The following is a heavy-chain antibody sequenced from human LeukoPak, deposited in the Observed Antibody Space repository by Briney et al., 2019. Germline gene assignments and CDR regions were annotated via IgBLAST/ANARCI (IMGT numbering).Heavy chain of an antibody. V-gene: IGHV1-69*13. CDR1: GGTFSSYA. D-gene: IGHD4-17*01. Sequence: SVKVSCKPSGGTFSSYAISWVRQAPGQGLEWMGGIIPIFGTANYAQKFQGRVTITADESTSTAYMELSSLRSEDTAVYYCARARAPGYGGYAWFDPWGQGTLVTVSS. CDR3: ARARAPGYGGYAWFDP. CDR2: IIPIFGTA. J-gene: IGHJ5*02.